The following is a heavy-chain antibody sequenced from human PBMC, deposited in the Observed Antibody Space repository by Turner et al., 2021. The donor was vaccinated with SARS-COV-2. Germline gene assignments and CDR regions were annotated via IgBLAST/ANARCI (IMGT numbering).Heavy chain of an antibody. CDR3: TRSRSFYFDR. Sequence: QLVQSGAEVKKTGASVNLSCKSSGYAFTSFFLACVRLVPGQGLEWMGWIIPDSGATKYVDKFQGRVSLTRDESISRVFLELTNLRSDDTAVYYWTRSRSFYFDRWGPGTLVSVSS. D-gene: IGHD6-13*01. V-gene: IGHV1-2*02. CDR2: IIPDSGAT. CDR1: GYAFTSFF. J-gene: IGHJ4*02.